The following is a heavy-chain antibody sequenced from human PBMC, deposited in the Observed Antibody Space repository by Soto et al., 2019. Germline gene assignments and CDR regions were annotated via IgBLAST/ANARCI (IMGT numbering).Heavy chain of an antibody. CDR1: GGSISSGDYY. V-gene: IGHV4-30-4*01. D-gene: IGHD5-12*01. Sequence: SETLSLTCTVSGGSISSGDYYWSWIRQPPGKGLEWIGYIYYSGSTYYNPSLKSRVTISVDTSKNQFSLKLSSVTAAGTAVYYCARDLRSRLDPGGQGTLVTGSS. CDR2: IYYSGST. CDR3: ARDLRSRLDP. J-gene: IGHJ5*02.